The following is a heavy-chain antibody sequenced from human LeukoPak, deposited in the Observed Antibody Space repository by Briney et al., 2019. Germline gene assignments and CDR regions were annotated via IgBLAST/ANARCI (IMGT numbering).Heavy chain of an antibody. CDR3: ARSSGYLFDP. CDR1: GGSFSGHY. D-gene: IGHD3-22*01. Sequence: SETLSLTCAVSGGSFSGHYWNWIRQPPGKGLEWIGSIYYSATTYYNPSLKSRVSISVDTSKNQFSLKLSSVSAADTAVYYCARSSGYLFDPWGQGILVTVSS. CDR2: IYYSATT. V-gene: IGHV4-59*05. J-gene: IGHJ5*02.